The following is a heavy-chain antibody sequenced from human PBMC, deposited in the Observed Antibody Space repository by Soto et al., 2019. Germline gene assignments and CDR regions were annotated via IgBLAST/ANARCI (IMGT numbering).Heavy chain of an antibody. Sequence: PGGSLKLSCAASGFTFISYEMNWVRQAPGKGLELGAYISSSGSTIYYADSVKGRFTISRDNAKNSLYLQMNSLRAEDTAVYYCASLSHHYDFWSGYPRLYGMDVWGHATKVTVPS. CDR1: GFTFISYE. J-gene: IGHJ6*02. CDR2: ISSSGSTI. CDR3: ASLSHHYDFWSGYPRLYGMDV. D-gene: IGHD3-3*01. V-gene: IGHV3-48*03.